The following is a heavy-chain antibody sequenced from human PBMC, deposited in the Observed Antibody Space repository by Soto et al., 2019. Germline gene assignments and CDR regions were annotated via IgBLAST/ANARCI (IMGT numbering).Heavy chain of an antibody. V-gene: IGHV1-18*01. CDR3: AADYYDSSGYYWPLGLDY. Sequence: ASVKVSCKASGYTFTSYGISWVRQAPGQGLEWMGWINAYNGNTNYAQKLQGRVTMTTDTSTSTAYMELRSLRSDDTAVYYCAADYYDSSGYYWPLGLDYWGQGTLVTVSS. CDR1: GYTFTSYG. J-gene: IGHJ4*02. CDR2: INAYNGNT. D-gene: IGHD3-22*01.